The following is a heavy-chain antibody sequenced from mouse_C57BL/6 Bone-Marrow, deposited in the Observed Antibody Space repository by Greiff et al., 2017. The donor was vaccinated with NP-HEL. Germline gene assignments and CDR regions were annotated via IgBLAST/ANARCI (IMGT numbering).Heavy chain of an antibody. J-gene: IGHJ4*01. CDR1: GYAFSSSW. CDR3: ATIPPGDAMDY. Sequence: VKLQESGPELVKPGASVKISCKASGYAFSSSWMNWVKQRPGKGLEWIGRIYPGDGDTNYNGKFKGKATLTADKSSSTAYMQLSSLTSEDSAVYFCATIPPGDAMDYWGQGTSVTVSS. CDR2: IYPGDGDT. V-gene: IGHV1-82*01. D-gene: IGHD3-1*01.